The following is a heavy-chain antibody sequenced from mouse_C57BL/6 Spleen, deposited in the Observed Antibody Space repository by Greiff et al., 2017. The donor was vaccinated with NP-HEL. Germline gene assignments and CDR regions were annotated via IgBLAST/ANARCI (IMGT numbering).Heavy chain of an antibody. J-gene: IGHJ2*01. CDR3: AREDYGNSHFDY. CDR1: GYTFTDYN. D-gene: IGHD1-1*01. V-gene: IGHV1-39*01. Sequence: VQLQQSGPELVKPGASVKISCKASGYTFTDYNMNWVKQSHGQSLEWIGVINPNYGTTSSNQKFKGKATLTVDKSSSTAYMHLNSLTSEDSAVYYCAREDYGNSHFDYWGQGTTLTVAT. CDR2: INPNYGTT.